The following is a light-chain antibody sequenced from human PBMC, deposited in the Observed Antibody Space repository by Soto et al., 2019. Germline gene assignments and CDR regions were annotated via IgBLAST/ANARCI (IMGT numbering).Light chain of an antibody. Sequence: DIVMTQSPLSLPVTPGEPASISCRSSQSLLHSNVYNYLDWYLQKPGQSPQLLIYLGSNRASGVPDRLSGSGSGTDFTLKISRVEAEDVGVYYCMQALQTPGTFGGGTKVEIK. CDR1: QSLLHSNVYNY. V-gene: IGKV2-28*01. J-gene: IGKJ4*01. CDR2: LGS. CDR3: MQALQTPGT.